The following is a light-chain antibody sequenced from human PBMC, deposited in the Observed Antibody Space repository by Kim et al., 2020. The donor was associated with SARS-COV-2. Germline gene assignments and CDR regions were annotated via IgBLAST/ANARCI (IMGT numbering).Light chain of an antibody. CDR1: SSNIKDNS. Sequence: QSVLTQPPSVSGTPGQRVTISCSGRSSNIKDNSVDWYHQFPGSAPKLLIYNNDRRPSGVPDRFSGSKSGTSASLAINGLRSEDDGDYYCAAWDDSLSGVIFGGGTKLTVL. V-gene: IGLV1-47*01. CDR3: AAWDDSLSGVI. CDR2: NND. J-gene: IGLJ2*01.